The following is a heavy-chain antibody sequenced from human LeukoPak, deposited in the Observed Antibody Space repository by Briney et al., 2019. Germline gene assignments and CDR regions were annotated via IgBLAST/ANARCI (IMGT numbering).Heavy chain of an antibody. CDR2: IYHSGST. CDR3: ARTYPSEVAIWVAFDI. D-gene: IGHD2-21*01. J-gene: IGHJ3*02. CDR1: GYSISSGYY. V-gene: IGHV4-38-2*02. Sequence: SETLSLTCTVSGYSISSGYYWGWIRQPPGQGLEWIGSIYHSGSTYYNPSLKSRVTISVDTSKNQFSLKLSSVTAADPAVYYCARTYPSEVAIWVAFDIWGQGTMVTVSS.